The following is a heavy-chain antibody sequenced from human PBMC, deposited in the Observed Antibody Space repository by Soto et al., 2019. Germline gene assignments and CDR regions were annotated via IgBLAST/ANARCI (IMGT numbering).Heavy chain of an antibody. J-gene: IGHJ5*02. V-gene: IGHV1-69*06. D-gene: IGHD2-2*02. CDR3: ARDLPAAIFSDWFDP. CDR2: IIPIFGTA. CDR1: GGTFSSYA. Sequence: SVKVSCKASGGTFSSYAISWVRQAPGQGLEWMGGIIPIFGTANYAQKFQGRVTITADKSTSTAYMELSSLRSEDTAVYYCARDLPAAIFSDWFDPWGQGTLVTV.